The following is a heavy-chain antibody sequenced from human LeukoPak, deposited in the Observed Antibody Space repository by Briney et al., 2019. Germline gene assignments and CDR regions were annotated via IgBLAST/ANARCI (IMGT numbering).Heavy chain of an antibody. CDR1: GYSISSGYY. D-gene: IGHD3-3*01. CDR2: IYHSGST. V-gene: IGHV4-38-2*02. J-gene: IGHJ4*02. Sequence: SETLSLTCTVSGYSISSGYYWGWIRQPPGKGLEWIGSIYHSGSTYYNPSLKSRVTISVDTSKNQFSLKLSSVTAADTAVYYCARGRSGYDYWGQGTLVTVSS. CDR3: ARGRSGYDY.